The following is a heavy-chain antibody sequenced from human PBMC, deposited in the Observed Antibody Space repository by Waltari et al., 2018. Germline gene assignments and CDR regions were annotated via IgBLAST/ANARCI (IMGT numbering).Heavy chain of an antibody. CDR2: IKQDGSEK. D-gene: IGHD3-22*01. CDR1: GFAFSSYG. V-gene: IGHV3-7*01. CDR3: AREVVITGYFDY. Sequence: EVQLVESGGGLVQPGGSMRLSCAASGFAFSSYGMRGVAQAPGKGLEWVANIKQDGSEKYYVDSVKGRFTISRDNAKNSLYLQMNSLRAEDTAVYYCAREVVITGYFDYWGQGTLVTVSS. J-gene: IGHJ4*02.